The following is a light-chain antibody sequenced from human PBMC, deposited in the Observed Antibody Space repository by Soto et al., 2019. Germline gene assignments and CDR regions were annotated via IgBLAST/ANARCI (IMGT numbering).Light chain of an antibody. V-gene: IGKV1-39*01. CDR1: QNIRNY. CDR2: AAS. CDR3: QQSYSTLPLT. Sequence: DIQMTQSPSSLSASVGDRVSITCRASQNIRNYLNWYRQKPGKAPNLLIYAASSLQSGVPSRFSGSGSGTDFNITITNLQPEDFATYYCQQSYSTLPLTFGQGTRMEIK. J-gene: IGKJ5*01.